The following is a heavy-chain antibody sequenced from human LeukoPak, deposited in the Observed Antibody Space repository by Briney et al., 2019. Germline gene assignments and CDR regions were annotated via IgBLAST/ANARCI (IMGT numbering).Heavy chain of an antibody. Sequence: GGSLRLSCAASGFAFSSYAMSWVRQAPGKGLEWVSAISRSGGSTYYADSVKGRFTISRDNSKNTLYLQMNSLRAEDTAVYYCAKETYGSGSPFDYWGQGTLVTVSS. CDR2: ISRSGGST. CDR3: AKETYGSGSPFDY. D-gene: IGHD3-10*01. J-gene: IGHJ4*02. CDR1: GFAFSSYA. V-gene: IGHV3-23*01.